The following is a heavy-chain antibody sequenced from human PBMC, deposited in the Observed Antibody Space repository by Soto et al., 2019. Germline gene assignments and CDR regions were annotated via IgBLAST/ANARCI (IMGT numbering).Heavy chain of an antibody. CDR2: ISHTGTT. CDR1: GDSISGSQW. CDR3: ARAIRSRDEYFDY. V-gene: IGHV4-4*02. J-gene: IGHJ4*02. D-gene: IGHD2-15*01. Sequence: SETLSLTCAVSGDSISGSQWWSWVRLPPGKGLEWIGEISHTGTTNYNPSLKSRVTMSVDKPKNQFSLNLTSVTAADTAVYYCARAIRSRDEYFDYWGQGTVVTVSS.